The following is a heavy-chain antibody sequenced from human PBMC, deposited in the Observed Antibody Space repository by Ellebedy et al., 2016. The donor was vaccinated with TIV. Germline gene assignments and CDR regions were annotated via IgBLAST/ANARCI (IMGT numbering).Heavy chain of an antibody. V-gene: IGHV3-74*01. CDR3: ARVGYSYGPDY. CDR1: GFIFGSYW. CDR2: INSDGRST. Sequence: GESLKISXAASGFIFGSYWMHWVRQAPGKGLVWVSRINSDGRSTSYADSVKGRFTVSRDNAKNTLYLQMNSLRVEDTAVYYCARVGYSYGPDYWGQGTLVTVSS. J-gene: IGHJ4*02. D-gene: IGHD5-18*01.